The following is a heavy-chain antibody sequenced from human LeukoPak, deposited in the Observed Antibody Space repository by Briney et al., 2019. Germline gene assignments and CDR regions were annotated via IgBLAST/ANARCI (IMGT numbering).Heavy chain of an antibody. D-gene: IGHD6-19*01. CDR1: GGSISSYY. V-gene: IGHV4-59*01. CDR2: IYYSGST. J-gene: IGHJ4*02. CDR3: AGDNSSGWYFLDY. Sequence: SETLSLTCTVSGGSISSYYWSWIRQPPGKGLEWIGYIYYSGSTNYNPSLKSRVTISVDTSKNQFSLKLSSVTAADTAVYYCAGDNSSGWYFLDYWGQGTLVTVSS.